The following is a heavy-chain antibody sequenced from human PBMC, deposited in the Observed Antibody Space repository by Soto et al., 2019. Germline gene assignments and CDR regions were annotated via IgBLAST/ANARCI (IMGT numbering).Heavy chain of an antibody. Sequence: QVQLVQSGAEVKKPGASVKVSCKASGYTFTSYGISWVRQAPGQGLEWMGWISAYNGNTNYAQKLQGRVTMTTDTSTSTAYRELRSLRSDDTAVYYCARAGEDDYVWGSYRSFDYWGQGTLVTVSS. CDR1: GYTFTSYG. V-gene: IGHV1-18*01. D-gene: IGHD3-16*02. CDR3: ARAGEDDYVWGSYRSFDY. CDR2: ISAYNGNT. J-gene: IGHJ4*02.